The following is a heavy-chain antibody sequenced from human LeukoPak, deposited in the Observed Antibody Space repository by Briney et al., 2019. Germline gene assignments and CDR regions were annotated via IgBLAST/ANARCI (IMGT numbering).Heavy chain of an antibody. D-gene: IGHD4-17*01. CDR3: ARDKRIRLRHTLDY. CDR2: ISAYNGNT. CDR1: GYTFTSYG. V-gene: IGHV1-18*01. Sequence: ASVNVSCKASGYTFTSYGISWVRQAPGQGLEWMGWISAYNGNTNYAQKLQGRVTMTTDTSTSTAYMELRSLRSDDTAVYYCARDKRIRLRHTLDYWGQGTLVTVSS. J-gene: IGHJ4*02.